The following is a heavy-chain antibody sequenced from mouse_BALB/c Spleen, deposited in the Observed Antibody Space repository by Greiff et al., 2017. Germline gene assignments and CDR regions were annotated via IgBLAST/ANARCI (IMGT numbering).Heavy chain of an antibody. Sequence: QLQESGPELMKPGASVKISCKASGYSFTSYYMHWVKQSHGKSLEWIGYIDPFNGGTSYNQKFKGKATLTVDKSSSTAYMHLSSLTSEDTAVYYCARSGGNYDAMDYWGQGTSVTVSS. CDR1: GYSFTSYY. CDR3: ARSGGNYDAMDY. J-gene: IGHJ4*01. CDR2: IDPFNGGT. D-gene: IGHD2-1*01. V-gene: IGHV1S135*01.